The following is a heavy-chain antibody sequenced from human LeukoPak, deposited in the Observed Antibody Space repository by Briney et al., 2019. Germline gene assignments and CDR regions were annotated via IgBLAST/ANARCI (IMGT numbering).Heavy chain of an antibody. CDR2: IRYDGSNK. CDR3: AKDPVYFWGGYPPDYYYMDV. V-gene: IGHV3-30*02. D-gene: IGHD3-3*01. J-gene: IGHJ6*03. Sequence: GGSLRLSCAASGFTFSSYGMHWVRQAPGKGLEWVAFIRYDGSNKYYADSVKGRFTISRDNSKNTLYLQMNSLRAEDTAVYYCAKDPVYFWGGYPPDYYYMDVWGKGTTVTVSS. CDR1: GFTFSSYG.